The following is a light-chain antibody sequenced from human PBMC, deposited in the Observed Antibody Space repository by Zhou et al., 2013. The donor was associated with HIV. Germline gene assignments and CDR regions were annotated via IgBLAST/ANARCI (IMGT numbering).Light chain of an antibody. Sequence: DILMTQSPSSLSASVGDRVTITCRASQSISSSLNWYQQKPGKAPKLLIYAASSLQSGVPSRFSGSGSGTDFTLTISSLQPEDFATYYCQQSYSTPFTFGPGTKVDIK. CDR1: QSISSS. J-gene: IGKJ3*01. CDR2: AAS. V-gene: IGKV1-39*01. CDR3: QQSYSTPFT.